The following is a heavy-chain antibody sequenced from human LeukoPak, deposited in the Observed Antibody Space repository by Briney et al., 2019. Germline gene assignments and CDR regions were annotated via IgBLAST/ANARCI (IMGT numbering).Heavy chain of an antibody. V-gene: IGHV4-59*01. CDR3: ARVPSIFGVVSSSPWDYYYYMDV. CDR1: GGSISSYY. Sequence: SETLSLTCTVSGGSISSYYWRWLRQPPGKGLEWVGYIYYSGSTNYNPSLKSRVTISVDTSKIQFSLKLSSVTAADTAVYYCARVPSIFGVVSSSPWDYYYYMDVWGKGTTVTVSS. D-gene: IGHD3-3*01. J-gene: IGHJ6*03. CDR2: IYYSGST.